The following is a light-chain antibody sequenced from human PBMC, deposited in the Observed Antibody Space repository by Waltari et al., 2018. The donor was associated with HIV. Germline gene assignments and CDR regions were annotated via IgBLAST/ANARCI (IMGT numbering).Light chain of an antibody. CDR2: AAV. V-gene: IGKV1-6*01. CDR1: QNIRRD. J-gene: IGKJ3*01. CDR3: LQDDSFPLT. Sequence: AIQMTQSPPSMSASVGDRVTITCRASQNIRRDVGWYQQKPGKAPKPLIYAAVTLQTGVSSRFRGGGSGTEFTLTINGLQSEDSATYYCLQDDSFPLTFGPGTKVDLK.